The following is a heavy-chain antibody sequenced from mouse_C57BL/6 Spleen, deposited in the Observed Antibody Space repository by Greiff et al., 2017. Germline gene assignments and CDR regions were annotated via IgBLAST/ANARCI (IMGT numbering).Heavy chain of an antibody. Sequence: EVKLVESEGGLVQPGSSMKLSCTASGFTFSDYYMAWVRQVPEKGLEWVANINYDGSSTYYLDSLKSRFIISRDNAKNILYLQMSSLKSEDTATYYCARERDYDYTFDYWGQGTTLTVSS. CDR1: GFTFSDYY. D-gene: IGHD2-4*01. CDR2: INYDGSST. CDR3: ARERDYDYTFDY. J-gene: IGHJ2*01. V-gene: IGHV5-16*01.